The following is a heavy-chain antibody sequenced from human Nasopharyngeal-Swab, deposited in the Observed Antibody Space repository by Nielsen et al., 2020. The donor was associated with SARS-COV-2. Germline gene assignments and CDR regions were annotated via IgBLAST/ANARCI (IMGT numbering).Heavy chain of an antibody. CDR1: GFTFSGSA. J-gene: IGHJ6*02. V-gene: IGHV3-73*01. D-gene: IGHD2-2*01. CDR3: TRRLEDIVVVPAAGYYGMDV. CDR2: IRSKANSYAT. Sequence: GGSLRLSCAASGFTFSGSAMHWVCQASGKGLEGVGRIRSKANSYATAYAASVKGRFTISRDDSKNTAYLQMNSLKTEDTAVYYCTRRLEDIVVVPAAGYYGMDVWGQGTTVTVSS.